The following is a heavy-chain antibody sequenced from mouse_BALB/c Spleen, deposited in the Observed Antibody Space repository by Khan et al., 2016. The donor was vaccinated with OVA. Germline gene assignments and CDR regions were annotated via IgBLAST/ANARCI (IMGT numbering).Heavy chain of an antibody. D-gene: IGHD1-1*01. Sequence: EVQLVESGPGLVKPSQSLSLTCTVTGYAITSDYAWNWIRQFPGNKLEWMGYIKYSGSTSYNPSLKSRISITRDTSKNQFFLQLKSVTSEDTATYYWARSGTISTVVVTDFDFWGQGTTLTVSS. CDR1: GYAITSDYA. J-gene: IGHJ2*01. CDR3: ARSGTISTVVVTDFDF. V-gene: IGHV3-2*02. CDR2: IKYSGST.